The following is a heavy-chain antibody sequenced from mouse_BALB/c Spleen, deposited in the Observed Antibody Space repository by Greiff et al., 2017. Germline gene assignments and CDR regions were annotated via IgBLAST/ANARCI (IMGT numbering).Heavy chain of an antibody. J-gene: IGHJ1*01. CDR3: ARPGTSYWYFDV. CDR2: ISYSGST. CDR1: GYSITSDYA. D-gene: IGHD4-1*01. V-gene: IGHV3-2*02. Sequence: EVQLQESGPGLVKPSQSLSLTCTVTGYSITSDYAWNWIRQFPGNKLEWMGYISYSGSTSYNPSLKSRISITRDTSKNQFFLQLNSVTTEDTATYYCARPGTSYWYFDVWGAGTTVTVSS.